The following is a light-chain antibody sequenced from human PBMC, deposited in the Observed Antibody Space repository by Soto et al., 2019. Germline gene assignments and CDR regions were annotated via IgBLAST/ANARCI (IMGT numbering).Light chain of an antibody. CDR2: DTS. CDR1: QSVSRY. Sequence: EIVLTQSPVTLSLSPGERATLSCRASQSVSRYLAWYQQKPGQAPRLLIYDTSIRDTAIPARFSGSGSGTDSTLTINSPEAEDFAIYYCQQRTTWLGTFGQGTKVEIK. V-gene: IGKV3-11*01. CDR3: QQRTTWLGT. J-gene: IGKJ1*01.